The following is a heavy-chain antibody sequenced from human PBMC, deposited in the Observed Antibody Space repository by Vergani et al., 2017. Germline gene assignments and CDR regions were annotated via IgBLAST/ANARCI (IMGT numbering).Heavy chain of an antibody. Sequence: EVQSVQSGAEVKKPGESLKISCKGSGYNFSNYWIAWVRQMPGKGLEWMGIIYPGDSETIYGPSFQGQVTISADKSISSAYLEWSSLKASDTAMYYCARRSRYFYYYMDVWATGTTVIVSS. D-gene: IGHD1-14*01. V-gene: IGHV5-51*03. CDR2: IYPGDSET. CDR1: GYNFSNYW. J-gene: IGHJ6*03. CDR3: ARRSRYFYYYMDV.